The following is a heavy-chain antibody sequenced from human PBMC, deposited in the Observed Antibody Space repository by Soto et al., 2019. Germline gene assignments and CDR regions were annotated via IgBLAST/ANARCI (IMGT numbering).Heavy chain of an antibody. CDR3: AKELKYYERSFDQ. J-gene: IGHJ4*02. CDR1: GFTFSNYG. D-gene: IGHD3-22*01. V-gene: IGHV3-30*18. Sequence: GGSLRLSCAASGFTFSNYGLHWVRQAPGKGLEWVALISYDGRNKYYADSVKGRFTISRDNAKDTLFLQMNSLRPEDTAVYFVAKELKYYERSFDQWGRGTLVTVSS. CDR2: ISYDGRNK.